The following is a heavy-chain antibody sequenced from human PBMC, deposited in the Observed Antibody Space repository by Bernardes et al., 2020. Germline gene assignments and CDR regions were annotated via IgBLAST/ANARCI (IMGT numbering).Heavy chain of an antibody. D-gene: IGHD3-3*01. Sequence: GGSLRLSCAASGFTFSSYSMNWVRQAPGKGLEWVSYISTSSSTLYYADSVKDRFTISRDNAKNSLYLQMNSLRAEDTAVYYCARDGTTSYDFWSAHPPPYGMDVWGQGTTVTVSS. V-gene: IGHV3-48*01. CDR3: ARDGTTSYDFWSAHPPPYGMDV. J-gene: IGHJ6*02. CDR2: ISTSSSTL. CDR1: GFTFSSYS.